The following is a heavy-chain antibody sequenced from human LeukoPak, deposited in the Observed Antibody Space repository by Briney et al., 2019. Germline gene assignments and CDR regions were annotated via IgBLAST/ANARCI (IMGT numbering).Heavy chain of an antibody. Sequence: GGSLRLSCVTSGFTFSIYALSWVRQAPGKGLEWVSAISGTDGSTYYADSVKGRFTISRDNTKNTLYLQMNSLRVEDTAVYYCTKPSGAAAVDYWGQGTLVTVSS. V-gene: IGHV3-23*01. CDR1: GFTFSIYA. CDR3: TKPSGAAAVDY. D-gene: IGHD6-25*01. J-gene: IGHJ4*02. CDR2: ISGTDGST.